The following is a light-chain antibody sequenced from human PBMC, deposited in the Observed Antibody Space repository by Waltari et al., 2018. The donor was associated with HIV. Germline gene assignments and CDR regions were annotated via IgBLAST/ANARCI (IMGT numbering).Light chain of an antibody. CDR2: GAS. V-gene: IGKV1-39*01. Sequence: DIQMTQSPSSLSASVGDRVTITCRASQTISRHLNWYQQKPGKAPNLLIYGASSLQRGVTSRFSGSGSGTDFTLTISDLQLEDFATYFCQQTFTSPTFGQGTRVDLK. CDR3: QQTFTSPT. J-gene: IGKJ1*01. CDR1: QTISRH.